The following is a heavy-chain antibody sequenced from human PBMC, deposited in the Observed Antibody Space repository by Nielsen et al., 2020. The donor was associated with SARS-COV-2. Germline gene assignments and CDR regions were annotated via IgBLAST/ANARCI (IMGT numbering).Heavy chain of an antibody. D-gene: IGHD2-15*01. J-gene: IGHJ2*01. V-gene: IGHV4-59*01. CDR1: GDSISSYF. CDR3: AAILLPYWYFDP. CDR2: IYYSGST. Sequence: SETLSLTCTVSGDSISSYFWTWIRQPPGKGLEWIGYIYYSGSTNYNPSLKSRVTISVDTSKNQFSLKLTSVTAADTAVYYCAAILLPYWYFDPWGRGTLVTVSS.